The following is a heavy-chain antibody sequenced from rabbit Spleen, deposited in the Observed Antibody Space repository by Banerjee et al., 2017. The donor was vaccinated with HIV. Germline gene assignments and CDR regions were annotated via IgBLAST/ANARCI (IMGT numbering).Heavy chain of an antibody. CDR1: GFSFSGGYD. J-gene: IGHJ4*01. CDR3: AREVLYAAYAGFGDATIYYFDL. CDR2: ISAVSSGSS. D-gene: IGHD6-1*01. Sequence: QSLEESGGGLVKPGESLKLTCKASGFSFSGGYDMCWVRQAPGKGLGWIACISAVSSGSSYYASWAKGRFTISKTSSTTVTLQMTSLTAADTATYFCAREVLYAAYAGFGDATIYYFDLWGQGTLVTVS. V-gene: IGHV1S40*01.